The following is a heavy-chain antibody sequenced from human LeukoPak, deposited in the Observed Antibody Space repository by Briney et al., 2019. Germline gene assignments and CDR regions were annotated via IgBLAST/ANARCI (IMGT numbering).Heavy chain of an antibody. CDR3: ARRYDSSGFSIDYYYAMDV. D-gene: IGHD3-22*01. V-gene: IGHV3-21*01. Sequence: GGSLRLSCAASGFTFSNYNMNWFRQAPGKGLEWVSSISSSGLSVFSADSVKGRFTISRDSAKTSLYLQMNSLRAEDTAVYYCARRYDSSGFSIDYYYAMDVWGQGTTVTVSS. J-gene: IGHJ6*02. CDR2: ISSSGLSV. CDR1: GFTFSNYN.